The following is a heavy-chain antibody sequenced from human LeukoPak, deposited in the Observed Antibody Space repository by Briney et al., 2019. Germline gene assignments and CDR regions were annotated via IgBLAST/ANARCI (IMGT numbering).Heavy chain of an antibody. V-gene: IGHV3-7*01. J-gene: IGHJ4*02. CDR2: IKQDGSEK. CDR1: GSTFSSYW. Sequence: GGSLRLSCAASGSTFSSYWMSWVRQAPGKGLEWVANIKQDGSEKYHVDSVKGRFTISRDNAKNSLYLQMNSLRAEDTAVYYCARELGHHDYWGQGTLVTVSS. CDR3: ARELGHHDY.